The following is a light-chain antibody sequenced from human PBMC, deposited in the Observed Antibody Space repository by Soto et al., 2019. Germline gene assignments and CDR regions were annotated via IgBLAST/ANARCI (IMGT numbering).Light chain of an antibody. J-gene: IGKJ2*01. CDR1: QSISSY. Sequence: DIQMTQSPSSLSASVGDRVTITCRAGQSISSYLNWYQQKPGKAPKLLIYKASSLESGVPSRFSGSGSGTEFTLTISSLQPDDFATYYCQQYNSYSGTFGQGTKVDIK. V-gene: IGKV1-5*03. CDR2: KAS. CDR3: QQYNSYSGT.